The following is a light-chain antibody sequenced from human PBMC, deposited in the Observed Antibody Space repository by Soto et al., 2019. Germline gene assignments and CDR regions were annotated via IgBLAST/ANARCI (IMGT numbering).Light chain of an antibody. CDR2: GAS. V-gene: IGKV3-20*01. CDR1: QSVSSSY. CDR3: QQYGSSRLT. Sequence: EIVLTQSPGTLSLSPGERATLSCRASQSVSSSYLAWYQQKAGQAPRLLIYGASSGATGIPDRFSGSGSGTDFTLTISRLEPEDFAVYYCQQYGSSRLTFGGGTKVEIK. J-gene: IGKJ4*01.